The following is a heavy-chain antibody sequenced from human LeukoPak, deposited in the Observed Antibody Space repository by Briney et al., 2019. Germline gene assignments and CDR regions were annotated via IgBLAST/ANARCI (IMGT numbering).Heavy chain of an antibody. Sequence: SETLSLTCTVSGGSISSGSYYWSWIRQPAGKGLEWIGRIYTSGSTNYNPSLKSRVTISVDTSKNQFSLKLSSVTAADTAVYYCASCPYAPGVYYYYMDVWGKGTTVTVSS. D-gene: IGHD2-2*01. CDR2: IYTSGST. CDR3: ASCPYAPGVYYYYMDV. J-gene: IGHJ6*03. CDR1: GGSISSGSYY. V-gene: IGHV4-61*02.